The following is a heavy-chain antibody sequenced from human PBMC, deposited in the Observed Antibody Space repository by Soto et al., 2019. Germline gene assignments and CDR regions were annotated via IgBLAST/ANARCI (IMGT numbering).Heavy chain of an antibody. V-gene: IGHV1-3*05. Sequence: VQLVQSGAEEKKPGASVKVSCKASGYTFTSYAMHWVRQAHGQRLEWMGWLNAGNGNTKYSQKFQGRVTITKDTSASTAYMELSSHRSEDTAVYYFARDLMVLGVINYNFDMDVWGQGNTVTVYS. D-gene: IGHD3-10*01. J-gene: IGHJ6*01. CDR1: GYTFTSYA. CDR3: ARDLMVLGVINYNFDMDV. CDR2: LNAGNGNT.